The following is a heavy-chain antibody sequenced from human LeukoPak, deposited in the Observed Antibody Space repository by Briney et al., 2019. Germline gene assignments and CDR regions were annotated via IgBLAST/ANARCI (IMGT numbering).Heavy chain of an antibody. J-gene: IGHJ4*02. V-gene: IGHV3-30*18. D-gene: IGHD3-22*01. CDR2: ISYDGSNK. Sequence: GGSLRLSCAASGFTFSSYGMHWVRQAPGKGLEWVAVISYDGSNKYYADSVKGRFTISRDNSENTLYLQMNSLRAEDTAVYYCANHHRYDSSGYYPFDYWGQGTLVTVSS. CDR1: GFTFSSYG. CDR3: ANHHRYDSSGYYPFDY.